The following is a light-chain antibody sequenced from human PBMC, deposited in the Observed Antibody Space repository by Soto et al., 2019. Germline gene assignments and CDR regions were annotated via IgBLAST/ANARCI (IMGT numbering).Light chain of an antibody. CDR3: QNRSNWPRT. CDR1: QSVSTY. Sequence: EIVLTQSPATLSLSPGERATLSCRASQSVSTYLAWYQQKPGQAPRLLIYDASNRATGIPARFSGSGSGTDFTLTISRLEPEDFAVYYCQNRSNWPRTFGQGTKLEIK. J-gene: IGKJ2*02. V-gene: IGKV3-11*01. CDR2: DAS.